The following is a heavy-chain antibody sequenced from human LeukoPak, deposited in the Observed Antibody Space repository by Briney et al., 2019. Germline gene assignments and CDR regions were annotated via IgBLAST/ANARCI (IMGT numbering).Heavy chain of an antibody. CDR2: IKSKTDGGTT. V-gene: IGHV3-15*01. D-gene: IGHD2-21*01. J-gene: IGHJ6*03. CDR3: TTGVWPPSRYYYYYYMDV. Sequence: GGPLRLSCAASGFTFSNAWMSWVRQAPGKGLEWVGRIKSKTDGGTTDYAAPAKGRFTISRDDSKNTLYLQMNSLKTEDTAVYYCTTGVWPPSRYYYYYYMDVWGKGATVTVSS. CDR1: GFTFSNAW.